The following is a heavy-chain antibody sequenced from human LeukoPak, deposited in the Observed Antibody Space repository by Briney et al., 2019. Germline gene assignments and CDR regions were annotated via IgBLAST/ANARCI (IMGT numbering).Heavy chain of an antibody. Sequence: GGSLRLSCAASGFTFSNAWLSWVRQAPGKGLEWVGRINSKIDGGTTDYAAPVKGRFTISRDDSKDTLDLQMNSLRAEDTAVYYCARGRSSSGWSNWGQGTQVTVSS. CDR2: INSKIDGGTT. V-gene: IGHV3-15*01. CDR3: ARGRSSSGWSN. D-gene: IGHD6-19*01. CDR1: GFTFSNAW. J-gene: IGHJ4*02.